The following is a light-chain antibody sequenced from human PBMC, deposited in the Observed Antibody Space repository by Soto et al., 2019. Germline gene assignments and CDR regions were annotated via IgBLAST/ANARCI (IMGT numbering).Light chain of an antibody. Sequence: IQMTQSPSSLSASVGDTVTITCRASQTLDRYLNSFQQKSGQAPKLLMNAASTLRSGVPSRFSASGSGTDFTLTISSLQTEDYATSYCQQSYNAPFNFGPGTKVAIK. J-gene: IGKJ3*01. CDR2: AAS. CDR3: QQSYNAPFN. V-gene: IGKV1-39*01. CDR1: QTLDRY.